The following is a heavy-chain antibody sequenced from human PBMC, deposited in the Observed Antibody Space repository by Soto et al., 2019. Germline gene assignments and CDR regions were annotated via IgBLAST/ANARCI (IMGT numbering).Heavy chain of an antibody. D-gene: IGHD2-2*01. Sequence: ASVKVSCKASGYTFTSYAMHWVRQAPGQRLEWMGWINAGNGNTKYSQKFQGRVAITRDTSASTAYMELSSLRSEDTAVYYCARVLGEIVVVPAAGAFDIWGQGTMVTVSS. CDR2: INAGNGNT. V-gene: IGHV1-3*01. J-gene: IGHJ3*02. CDR3: ARVLGEIVVVPAAGAFDI. CDR1: GYTFTSYA.